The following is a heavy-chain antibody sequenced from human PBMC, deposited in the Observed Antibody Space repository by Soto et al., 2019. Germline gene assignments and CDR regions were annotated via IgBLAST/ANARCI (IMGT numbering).Heavy chain of an antibody. CDR3: IAYPGSDYRGAS. J-gene: IGHJ5*02. Sequence: QLQLQESGPGLVKPSETLSVTCTVSDVSIRTTDYYWGWIRQPPGKGLEWIGNIYYSGTPYYSPSLQSRVTLSAATSTNPFSLKMRSVTATDTAVYYCIAYPGSDYRGASWGQGPLVTVSS. CDR1: DVSIRTTDYY. V-gene: IGHV4-39*01. D-gene: IGHD3-16*01. CDR2: IYYSGTP.